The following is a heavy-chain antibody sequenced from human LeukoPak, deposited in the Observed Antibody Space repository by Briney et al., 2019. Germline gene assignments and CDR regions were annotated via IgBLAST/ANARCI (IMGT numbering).Heavy chain of an antibody. D-gene: IGHD3-9*01. J-gene: IGHJ4*02. CDR1: GFTFNTFN. CDR3: ARGHYDVLAASYKWTPDY. V-gene: IGHV3-21*01. CDR2: ITSGGDYI. Sequence: GSLRLSCAASGFTFNTFNMYWVRQAPGKGLEWVSSITSGGDYIYYADSVKGRFTTSRDSAKNSLSLQLNSLRVEDTAVYYCARGHYDVLAASYKWTPDYWGQGTLVTVSS.